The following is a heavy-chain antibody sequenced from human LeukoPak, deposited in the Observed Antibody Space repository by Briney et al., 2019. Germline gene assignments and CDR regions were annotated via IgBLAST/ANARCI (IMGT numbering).Heavy chain of an antibody. Sequence: GGSLRLSCAASGFTFSSYEMNWVRQAPGKGLEWVSYISSSGSTIYYADSVKGRFTISRDNAKNTLYLQMNSLRAEDTAVYYCAKDPNFYYCMDVWGKGTTVTISS. CDR1: GFTFSSYE. V-gene: IGHV3-48*03. CDR2: ISSSGSTI. CDR3: AKDPNFYYCMDV. J-gene: IGHJ6*03.